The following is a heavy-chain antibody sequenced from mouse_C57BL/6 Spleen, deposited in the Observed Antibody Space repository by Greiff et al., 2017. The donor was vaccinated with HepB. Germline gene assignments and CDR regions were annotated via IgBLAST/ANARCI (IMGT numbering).Heavy chain of an antibody. CDR3: ARSGYYGSSFYAMDY. CDR1: GYTFTSYG. V-gene: IGHV1-81*01. D-gene: IGHD1-1*01. CDR2: IYPRSGNT. J-gene: IGHJ4*01. Sequence: VQLQQSGAELARPGASVKLSCKASGYTFTSYGISWVKQSTGQGLEWIGEIYPRSGNTYYNEKFKGKATLTADKSSSTAYMELRSLTSEDSAVYFCARSGYYGSSFYAMDYWGQGTSVTVSS.